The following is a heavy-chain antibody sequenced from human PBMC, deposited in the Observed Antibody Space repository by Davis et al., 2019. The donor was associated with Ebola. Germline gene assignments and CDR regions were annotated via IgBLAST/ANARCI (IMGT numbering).Heavy chain of an antibody. Sequence: PGGSLRLSCMASGYTFTSYWIVWVRQMPGEGLEYMGIIYPGDSDTRYSPSFQGQVTLSVDKSINTAYLQWSSLKASDTAMYYCTRRGSAFDIWGQGTMVTVSS. CDR2: IYPGDSDT. CDR1: GYTFTSYW. J-gene: IGHJ3*02. V-gene: IGHV5-51*01. CDR3: TRRGSAFDI.